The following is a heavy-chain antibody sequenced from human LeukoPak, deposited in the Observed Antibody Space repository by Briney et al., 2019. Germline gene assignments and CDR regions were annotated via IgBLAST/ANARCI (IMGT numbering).Heavy chain of an antibody. J-gene: IGHJ6*02. V-gene: IGHV3-74*01. D-gene: IGHD2-8*02. CDR3: VRGAYCFYGMDV. CDR2: INGDGSVT. Sequence: GGSLRLSCAASGFRFSTYWMHWVRQAPGKGLVWVAHINGDGSVTSYADAMKGRFTISRDNAKNTLYLHITGLRADDTAVFYCVRGAYCFYGMDVWGQGTTVTASS. CDR1: GFRFSTYW.